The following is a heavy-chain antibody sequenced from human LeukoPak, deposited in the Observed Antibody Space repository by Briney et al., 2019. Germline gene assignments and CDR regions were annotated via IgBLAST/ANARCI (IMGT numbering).Heavy chain of an antibody. CDR1: GYSFTSYW. CDR3: ASQVDTARKGSPYYYYYMDV. J-gene: IGHJ6*03. CDR2: IYPGDSDT. V-gene: IGHV5-51*01. Sequence: GESLKISCKGSGYSFTSYWIGWVRQMPGKGLEWMGIIYPGDSDTRYSPSFQGQVTISADKSISTAYLQWSSLKASDTAMYYCASQVDTARKGSPYYYYYMDVWGKGTTVTVSS. D-gene: IGHD5-18*01.